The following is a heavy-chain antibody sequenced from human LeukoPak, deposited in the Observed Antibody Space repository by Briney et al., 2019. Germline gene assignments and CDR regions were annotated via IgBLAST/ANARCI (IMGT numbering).Heavy chain of an antibody. CDR3: ARERLIDSNYYYMDV. CDR2: ISWNSGSI. D-gene: IGHD2-15*01. Sequence: GGSLRLSCAASGFTFDDYAMHWVRQAPGKGLEWVSGISWNSGSIGYADSVKGRFTISRDNAKNSLYLQMNSLRAEDTALYYCARERLIDSNYYYMDVWGKGITVTVSS. CDR1: GFTFDDYA. J-gene: IGHJ6*03. V-gene: IGHV3-9*01.